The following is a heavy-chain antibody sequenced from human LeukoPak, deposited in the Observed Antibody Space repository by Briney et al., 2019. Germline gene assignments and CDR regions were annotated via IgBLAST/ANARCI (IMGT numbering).Heavy chain of an antibody. D-gene: IGHD2-2*01. J-gene: IGHJ4*02. CDR2: IWYDGSNK. Sequence: GGSLRLSCAASGFTFSSYGMHWVRQAPGKGLEWVGVIWYDGSNKYYADAVKGRFTISRDNSKNTLYLQMNSLRAEDTAVYYCARRYAQIFDYWGQGTLVTVSS. CDR1: GFTFSSYG. CDR3: ARRYAQIFDY. V-gene: IGHV3-33*01.